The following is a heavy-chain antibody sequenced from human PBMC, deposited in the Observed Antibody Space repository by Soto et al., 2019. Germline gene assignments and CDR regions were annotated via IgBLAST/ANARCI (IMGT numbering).Heavy chain of an antibody. Sequence: EVQLLESGGGLIQPGGSLRLSCAASGFTFSDYAMTWVRQAPGKGLGWVSVITGSGGKTFYADYVKGRFSISRDNSKNTVYLEINSLRAEDTAVYYCAKGILSDYYGSGTYDYWGQGTLVTVSS. D-gene: IGHD3-10*01. CDR3: AKGILSDYYGSGTYDY. V-gene: IGHV3-23*01. J-gene: IGHJ4*02. CDR2: ITGSGGKT. CDR1: GFTFSDYA.